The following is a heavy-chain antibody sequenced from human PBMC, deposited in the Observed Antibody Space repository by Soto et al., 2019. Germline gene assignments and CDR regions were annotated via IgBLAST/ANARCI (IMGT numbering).Heavy chain of an antibody. Sequence: EVQLLQSGGGLVQPGGSLRLSCAASAFNFSGSSMSWVRQAPGKGLHWVSGISRTGRRTFYTDSVKGRFTISRDNSDNTLHLQMNRLRVEDTALYYCATYDFWRFDYWGQGIVVTVSS. D-gene: IGHD3-3*01. CDR3: ATYDFWRFDY. V-gene: IGHV3-23*01. J-gene: IGHJ4*02. CDR2: ISRTGRRT. CDR1: AFNFSGSS.